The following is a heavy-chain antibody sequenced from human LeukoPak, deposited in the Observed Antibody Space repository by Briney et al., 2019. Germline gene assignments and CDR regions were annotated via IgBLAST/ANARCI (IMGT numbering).Heavy chain of an antibody. J-gene: IGHJ6*03. CDR1: GGSISSSSYY. CDR3: ARVSSVWIKDYYYYMDV. CDR2: IYYSGST. Sequence: SETLSLTCTVSGGSISSSSYYWGWIRQPPGKGLEWIGTIYYSGSTYYNPSLKSRVTISVDTSKNWFSLKLSSVTAADTAVYYCARVSSVWIKDYYYYMDVWGKGTTVTVSS. V-gene: IGHV4-39*07. D-gene: IGHD5-12*01.